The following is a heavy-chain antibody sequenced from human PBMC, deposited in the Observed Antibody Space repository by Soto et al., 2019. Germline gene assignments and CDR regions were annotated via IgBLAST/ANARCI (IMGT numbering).Heavy chain of an antibody. V-gene: IGHV3-72*01. CDR3: TVGGAGTDFGAA. CDR1: GFTFSDHY. J-gene: IGHJ4*02. Sequence: EVQLVESGGGLVQPGGSLRLSCAASGFTFSDHYMDWVRQAPGKGLEWVGRSKNKADSYTTEYAASVKVRFTISRDGSKIILFLQVTRQKAENSAVYYCTVGGAGTDFGAAWGQGILVTVSS. D-gene: IGHD3-10*01. CDR2: SKNKADSYTT.